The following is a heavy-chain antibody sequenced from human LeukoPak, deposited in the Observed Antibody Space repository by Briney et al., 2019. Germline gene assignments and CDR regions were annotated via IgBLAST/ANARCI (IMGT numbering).Heavy chain of an antibody. CDR1: GFTFSSYA. J-gene: IGHJ6*02. CDR2: ISGSGGST. Sequence: GGSLRLSCAASGFTFSSYAMSWVRQAPGKGLEWVSAISGSGGSTYYADSVKGRFTISRDNAKNSLYLQMNSLGDEDTAVYYCARDPAANEDYYYGMDVWGQGTTVTVSS. D-gene: IGHD2-2*01. V-gene: IGHV3-23*01. CDR3: ARDPAANEDYYYGMDV.